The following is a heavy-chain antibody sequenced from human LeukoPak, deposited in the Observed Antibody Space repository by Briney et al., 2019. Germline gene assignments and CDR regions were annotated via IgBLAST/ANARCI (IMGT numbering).Heavy chain of an antibody. CDR2: ISAYNGNT. CDR3: ARDRIAARPSEFDY. CDR1: GYTFTSYG. J-gene: IGHJ4*02. D-gene: IGHD6-6*01. V-gene: IGHV1-18*01. Sequence: GASVKVSCKASGYTFTSYGISWVRQAPGQGLEWMGWISAYNGNTNYAQKVQGRVTMTTDTSTSTAYMELRSLRSDDTAVYYCARDRIAARPSEFDYWGQGTLVTVSS.